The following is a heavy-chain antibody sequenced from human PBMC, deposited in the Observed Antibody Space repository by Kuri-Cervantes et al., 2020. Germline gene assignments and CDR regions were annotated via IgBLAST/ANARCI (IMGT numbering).Heavy chain of an antibody. CDR3: ARGRGYSGYDPYFQH. CDR2: ISYDGSNK. J-gene: IGHJ1*01. D-gene: IGHD5-12*01. V-gene: IGHV3-30-3*01. CDR1: GFTFSSYA. Sequence: GGSLRLSCGASGFTFSSYAMHWVRQAPGKGLEWVAVISYDGSNKYYADSVKGRFTISRDNSKNTLYLQMNSLRAEDTAVYYCARGRGYSGYDPYFQHWGQGTLVTVSS.